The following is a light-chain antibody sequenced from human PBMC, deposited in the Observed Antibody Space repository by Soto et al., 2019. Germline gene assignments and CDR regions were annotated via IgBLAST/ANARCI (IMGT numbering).Light chain of an antibody. V-gene: IGKV1-5*01. CDR3: QQYNRNTWS. CDR1: QSVGTW. CDR2: GAS. J-gene: IGKJ1*01. Sequence: DIQMTQSPSTLSASVGGRVTITCRASQSVGTWVAWYQQKPGKAPKLLIYGASNLESCVPSRFSGSGSGTEFTLTITTLQPDDFATYFCQQYNRNTWSFGPGTKV.